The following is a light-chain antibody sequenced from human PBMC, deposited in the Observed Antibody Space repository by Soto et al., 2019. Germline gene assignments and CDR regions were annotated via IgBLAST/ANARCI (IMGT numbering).Light chain of an antibody. CDR1: QTISSW. J-gene: IGKJ1*01. CDR3: QHYNSYSGA. CDR2: KAS. V-gene: IGKV1-5*03. Sequence: DNQMTQSPSTLSASVGDRVTITFRASQTISSWLAWYQQKPGKAPKLLIYKASTLKSGVPSRFSGSGSGTEFTLTISSLQPDDFATYYCQHYNSYSGAFGQGTKVEIK.